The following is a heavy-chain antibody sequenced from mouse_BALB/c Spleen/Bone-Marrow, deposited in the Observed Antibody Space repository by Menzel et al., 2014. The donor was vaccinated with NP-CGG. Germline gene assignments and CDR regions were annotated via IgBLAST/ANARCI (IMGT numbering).Heavy chain of an antibody. J-gene: IGHJ4*01. CDR2: IYPGDFNT. D-gene: IGHD2-4*01. CDR3: ARKSQRAYDSMNY. Sequence: VQLQQSGPELVKPGASVRISCKASGYTFTSFYIYWVRQRPGQGLEWIGWIYPGDFNTKYNEKFKGKATLTADKSSSTASMQLSSLTSEDSAVYFCARKSQRAYDSMNYWGQGTSVTASS. V-gene: IGHV1S56*01. CDR1: GYTFTSFY.